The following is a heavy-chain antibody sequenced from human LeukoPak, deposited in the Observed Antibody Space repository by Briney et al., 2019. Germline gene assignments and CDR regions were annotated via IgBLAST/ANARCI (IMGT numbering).Heavy chain of an antibody. D-gene: IGHD1-26*01. J-gene: IGHJ4*02. CDR1: GFTFSSYA. CDR2: ISGSGGST. V-gene: IGHV3-23*01. CDR3: ARGSEWEPLYYFDY. Sequence: GGSLRLSCAASGFTFSSYAMSWVRQAPGKGLEWVSAISGSGGSTYYADSVKGRFTISRDNSKNTLYLQMNSLRAEDSAVYYCARGSEWEPLYYFDYWGQGSLVTVSS.